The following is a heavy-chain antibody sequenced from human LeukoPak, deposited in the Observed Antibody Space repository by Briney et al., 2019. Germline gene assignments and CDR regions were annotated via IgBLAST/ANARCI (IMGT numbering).Heavy chain of an antibody. Sequence: GGSLRLSCAASGFTFSTYAMSWVRQAPGKGLEWVAIISGSDGGTNYADSVKGRFTISRDNFRNTLYLQMNSLRAEDTAVYYCAKDSGEFRGALMTNWFDSWGQGTLVTVSS. CDR3: AKDSGEFRGALMTNWFDS. D-gene: IGHD3-10*01. J-gene: IGHJ5*01. CDR1: GFTFSTYA. V-gene: IGHV3-23*01. CDR2: ISGSDGGT.